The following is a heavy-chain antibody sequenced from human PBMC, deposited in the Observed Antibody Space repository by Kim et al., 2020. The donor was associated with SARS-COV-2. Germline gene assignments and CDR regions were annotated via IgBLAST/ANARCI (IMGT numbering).Heavy chain of an antibody. CDR2: GST. D-gene: IGHD2-15*01. V-gene: IGHV4-39*01. CDR3: ARGYYYFDY. Sequence: GSTDHNPSIKDRLTISVDPSGNQFSLRLDSVPAADTAGYYCARGYYYFDYWGQGTLVTVSS. J-gene: IGHJ4*02.